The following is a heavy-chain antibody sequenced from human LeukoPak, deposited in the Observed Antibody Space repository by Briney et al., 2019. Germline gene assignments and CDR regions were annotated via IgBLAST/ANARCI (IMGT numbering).Heavy chain of an antibody. CDR2: INHSGST. CDR1: GGSFSGYY. J-gene: IGHJ4*02. V-gene: IGHV4-34*01. D-gene: IGHD6-19*01. Sequence: SETLSLTCAVYGGSFSGYYWSWIRQPPGKGLEWIGEINHSGSTNYNPSLKSRVTISVDTSKNQFSLQLNSVTPEDTAVYYCARSVSSVSYRIDYWGQGTLVTVSS. CDR3: ARSVSSVSYRIDY.